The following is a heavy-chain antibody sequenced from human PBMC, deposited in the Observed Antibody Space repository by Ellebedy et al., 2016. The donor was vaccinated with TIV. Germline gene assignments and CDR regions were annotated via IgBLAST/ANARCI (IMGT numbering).Heavy chain of an antibody. J-gene: IGHJ3*02. V-gene: IGHV1-2*02. CDR2: INPNSGGT. CDR1: GYTFTGYY. CDR3: ARIDSSSNAFDI. D-gene: IGHD6-6*01. Sequence: ASVKVSXXASGYTFTGYYMHWVRQAPGQGLEWMGWINPNSGGTNYAQKFQGRVTMTRDTSISTAYMELSRLRSDDTAVYYCARIDSSSNAFDIWGQGTMVTVSS.